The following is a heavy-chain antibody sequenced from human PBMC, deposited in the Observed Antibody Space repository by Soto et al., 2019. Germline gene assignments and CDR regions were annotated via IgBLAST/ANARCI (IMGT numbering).Heavy chain of an antibody. V-gene: IGHV1-69*02. J-gene: IGHJ6*03. D-gene: IGHD3-10*01. CDR1: GGTFSSYT. CDR3: ASYAWFGELLDSPWLYYLDV. CDR2: IIPILGIA. Sequence: QVQLVQSGAEVQKPGSSVKVSCKASGGTFSSYTISWVRQAPGQGLEGMGRIIPILGIANYAQKFQGRVMITGDKSTSTDYMELSSLRLEDTGVYYWASYAWFGELLDSPWLYYLDVWGKGTTVTVSS.